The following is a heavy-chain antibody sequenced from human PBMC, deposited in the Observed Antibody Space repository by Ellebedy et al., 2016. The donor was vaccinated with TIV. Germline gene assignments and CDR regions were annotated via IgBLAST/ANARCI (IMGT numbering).Heavy chain of an antibody. CDR2: IYPDGGA. Sequence: GGSLRLSXAASGFTVSSNYMNWVRQAPGKGLEWVSIIYPDGGAYYAGSVKGRFTISRDSSQNSLSLQMNSLRVVDTAVYYCARATLYNRGDDWGQGTLVTVSA. CDR1: GFTVSSNY. V-gene: IGHV3-53*01. CDR3: ARATLYNRGDD. D-gene: IGHD1-1*01. J-gene: IGHJ4*02.